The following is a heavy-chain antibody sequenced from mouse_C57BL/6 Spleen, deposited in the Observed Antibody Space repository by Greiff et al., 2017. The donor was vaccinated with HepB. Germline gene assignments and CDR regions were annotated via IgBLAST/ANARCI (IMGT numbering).Heavy chain of an antibody. Sequence: QVQLQQSGAELVKPGASVKISCKASGYAFSSYWMNWVKQRPGKGLEWIGQIYPGDGDTNYNGKFKGKATLTADKSSSTAYMQLSSLTSEDSAVYFCARRASSGLWAMDYWGQGTSVTVSS. J-gene: IGHJ4*01. V-gene: IGHV1-80*01. D-gene: IGHD3-2*02. CDR1: GYAFSSYW. CDR2: IYPGDGDT. CDR3: ARRASSGLWAMDY.